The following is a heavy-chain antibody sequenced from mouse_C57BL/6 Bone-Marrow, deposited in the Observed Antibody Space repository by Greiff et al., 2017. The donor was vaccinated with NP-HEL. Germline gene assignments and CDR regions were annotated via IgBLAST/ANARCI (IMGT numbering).Heavy chain of an antibody. V-gene: IGHV5-16*01. CDR2: INYDGSST. CDR3: AREFDY. CDR1: GFTFSDYY. J-gene: IGHJ2*01. Sequence: EVKLVESEGGLVQPGSSMKLSCTASGFTFSDYYMAWVRQVPEKGLEWVANINYDGSSTYYLDSLKSRFIISRDNAKNILYLQMSRLKSEDTATYYCAREFDYWGQGTTLTVSS.